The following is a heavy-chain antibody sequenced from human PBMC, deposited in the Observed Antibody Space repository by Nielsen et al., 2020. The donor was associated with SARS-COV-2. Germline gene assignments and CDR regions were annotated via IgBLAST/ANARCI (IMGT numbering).Heavy chain of an antibody. V-gene: IGHV3-30*18. CDR1: GFTFANYG. Sequence: GGSLRLSYAASGFTFANYGIHWVRQVAGRGLEWVAIVSRDGSDTFYVDSVKGRFTISRDNSKNTVYLQMNSLRAEDTAVYHCAKDVWSGAHQIGPDYWGQGTLVTVSS. J-gene: IGHJ4*02. D-gene: IGHD3-3*01. CDR3: AKDVWSGAHQIGPDY. CDR2: VSRDGSDT.